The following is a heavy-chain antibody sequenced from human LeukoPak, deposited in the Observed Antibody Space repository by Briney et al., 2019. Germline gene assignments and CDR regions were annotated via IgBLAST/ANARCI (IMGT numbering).Heavy chain of an antibody. CDR3: ARVKRYGGFDY. J-gene: IGHJ4*02. CDR2: IYYSGST. CDR1: GGSVSSYY. D-gene: IGHD4/OR15-4a*01. V-gene: IGHV4-59*02. Sequence: SETLSLTCIVSGGSVSSYYWSWIRQPPGQGLEWIGYIYYSGSTNYNPSLKSRVTISVDTSKKQFSLKLSSVTAADTAVYYCARVKRYGGFDYWGQGTLVTVSS.